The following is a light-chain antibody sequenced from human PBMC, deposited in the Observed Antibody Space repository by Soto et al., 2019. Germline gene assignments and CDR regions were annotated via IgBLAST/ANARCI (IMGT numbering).Light chain of an antibody. V-gene: IGKV1-39*01. CDR3: QQAYITPYT. CDR2: ASY. Sequence: DIQVTQSPVSLSASVGDRVTITCRTSQGISTYLNWYQQKAGDAPRLLISASYDLQKGVPSRFSGSGSGADFTLTISSLRPEDFATYYCQQAYITPYTFGQGAKLEI. J-gene: IGKJ2*01. CDR1: QGISTY.